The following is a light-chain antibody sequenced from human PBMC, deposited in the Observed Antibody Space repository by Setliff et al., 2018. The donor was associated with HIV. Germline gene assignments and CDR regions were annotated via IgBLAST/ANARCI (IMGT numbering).Light chain of an antibody. CDR3: CSYARGSTYV. CDR1: SSDIGRYNY. Sequence: QSVLTQPASVSGSPGQSITTSCTGTSSDIGRYNYVSWYQQYPGKGPTLVIFDVSERPSGVSNRFSGSKSGNTASLIISGLQPDDEADYYCCSYARGSTYVFGSGTKVTVL. J-gene: IGLJ1*01. V-gene: IGLV2-14*03. CDR2: DVS.